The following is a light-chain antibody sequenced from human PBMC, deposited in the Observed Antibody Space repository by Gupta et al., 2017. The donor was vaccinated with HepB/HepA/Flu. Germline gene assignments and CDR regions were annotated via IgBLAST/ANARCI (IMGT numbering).Light chain of an antibody. Sequence: DIVMTQSPDSLAVPLGETATINCKSSRSALYSSNNKNYLAWYQQKPGQPPRLLLYWASTRESGVPGRFSGSGSGTDFTLTISSLQAEDVGVYFCLQDDTAPQTFGQGTKVEIK. CDR3: LQDDTAPQT. V-gene: IGKV4-1*01. CDR2: WAS. J-gene: IGKJ1*01. CDR1: RSALYSSNNKNY.